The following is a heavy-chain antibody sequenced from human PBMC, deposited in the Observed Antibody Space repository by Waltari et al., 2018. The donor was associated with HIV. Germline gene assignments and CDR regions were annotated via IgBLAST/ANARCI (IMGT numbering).Heavy chain of an antibody. CDR3: ASIAYCGGDCYPRGMDV. CDR1: GFPVSSNY. V-gene: IGHV3-66*01. D-gene: IGHD2-21*02. J-gene: IGHJ6*02. Sequence: EVQLVESGGGLVQPGGSLRLSCAASGFPVSSNYMSWVRQAPGKGLGLVSVIYSGGSTYYADSVKGRFTISRDNSKNTLYLQMNSLRAEDTAVYYCASIAYCGGDCYPRGMDVWGQGTTVTVSS. CDR2: IYSGGST.